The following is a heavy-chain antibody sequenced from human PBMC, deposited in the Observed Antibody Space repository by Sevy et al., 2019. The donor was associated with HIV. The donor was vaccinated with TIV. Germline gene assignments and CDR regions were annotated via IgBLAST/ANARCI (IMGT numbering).Heavy chain of an antibody. V-gene: IGHV4-59*08. CDR2: IYYSGST. D-gene: IGHD2-15*01. Sequence: SETLSLTCTVSGGSISGYYWSWIRQPPGKGLEWIGYIYYSGSTNYNPSLKSRVTISVDTSKNQFSLKLSSVTAADTAVYYCARQVGDIVVAYFDYWGQGTLVTVSS. CDR1: GGSISGYY. J-gene: IGHJ4*02. CDR3: ARQVGDIVVAYFDY.